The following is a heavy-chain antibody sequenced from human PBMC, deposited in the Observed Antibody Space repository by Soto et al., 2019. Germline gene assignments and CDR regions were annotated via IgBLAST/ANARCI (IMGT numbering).Heavy chain of an antibody. CDR3: AKAALAEFDY. D-gene: IGHD6-19*01. CDR2: ISNDGSYK. Sequence: QVQLVESGGGVVQPGGSLRLSCAASGFTFSTYGMHWVRQAPGKGLEWVAVISNDGSYKSSADSVKGRFTISRDNSQNTLYLQLNSLRAEDTAGYYCAKAALAEFDYWGQGILVTVSS. CDR1: GFTFSTYG. V-gene: IGHV3-30*18. J-gene: IGHJ4*02.